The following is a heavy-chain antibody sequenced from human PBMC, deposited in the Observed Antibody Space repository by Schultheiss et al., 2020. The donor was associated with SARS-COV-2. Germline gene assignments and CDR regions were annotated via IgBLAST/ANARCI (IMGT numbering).Heavy chain of an antibody. J-gene: IGHJ4*02. CDR3: AGSGYKFGARW. V-gene: IGHV4-34*01. CDR1: GESFSGYY. D-gene: IGHD5-18*01. Sequence: SETLSLTCAVYGESFSGYYWSWIRQPPGKGLEWIGEIHDSGSTNYNPSLESRVTISVDTSKNQFSLKLSSVTAADTAVYYCAGSGYKFGARWWGQGTLVTVSS. CDR2: IHDSGST.